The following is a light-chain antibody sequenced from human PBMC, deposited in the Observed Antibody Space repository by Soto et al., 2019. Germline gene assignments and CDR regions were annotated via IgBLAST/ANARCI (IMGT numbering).Light chain of an antibody. J-gene: IGKJ1*01. CDR1: QSVSSNY. V-gene: IGKV3-20*01. Sequence: ENVLTPSPGTLSLSPWERAALSFRASQSVSSNYVAWYQQKPGQAPRLLVYGASSRATGIPDRFSGSGSGTDFTLTISRLEPEDFAVYYCQQYGSSRWTFGQGTKVDIK. CDR2: GAS. CDR3: QQYGSSRWT.